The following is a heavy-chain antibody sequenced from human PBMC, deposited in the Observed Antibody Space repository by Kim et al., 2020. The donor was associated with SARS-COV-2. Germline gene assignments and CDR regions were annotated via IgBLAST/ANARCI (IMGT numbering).Heavy chain of an antibody. CDR3: LAEIGSRSFDH. Sequence: GGSLILSCAASGFTFSAHALHWVRQAPGKGLEWVAHIAYDGSHISYPDSVKGRFIISRDNTKYTLFLQMNSLRPEDTAVYYCLAEIGSRSFDHWGQGTLVTVSS. D-gene: IGHD3-10*01. CDR1: GFTFSAHA. J-gene: IGHJ4*02. V-gene: IGHV3-30*04. CDR2: IAYDGSHI.